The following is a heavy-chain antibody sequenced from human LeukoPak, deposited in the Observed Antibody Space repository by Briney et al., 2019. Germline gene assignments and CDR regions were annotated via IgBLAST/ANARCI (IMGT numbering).Heavy chain of an antibody. J-gene: IGHJ4*02. CDR1: GGSISSSSCY. CDR3: AMYSSSSENY. V-gene: IGHV4-39*01. Sequence: PSETLSLTCTVSGGSISSSSCYWGWIRQPPGKGLEWIGSIYYSGSTYYNPSLKSRVTISVDTSKNQFSLKLSSVTAADTAVYYCAMYSSSSENYWGQGTLVTVSS. CDR2: IYYSGST. D-gene: IGHD6-6*01.